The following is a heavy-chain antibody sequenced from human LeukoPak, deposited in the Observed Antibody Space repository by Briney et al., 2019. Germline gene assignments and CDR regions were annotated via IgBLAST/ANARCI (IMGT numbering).Heavy chain of an antibody. D-gene: IGHD5-12*01. Sequence: SETLSLTCTVSGGSISSGSYYWSWIRQPAGKGLEWIGRIYSSGSTNYNPSLKSRVTISLDTSKNQFSLKLSSVTAADTAVYYCARSFRGSDGDFDYWGQGTQVTVSS. CDR3: ARSFRGSDGDFDY. CDR1: GGSISSGSYY. J-gene: IGHJ4*02. CDR2: IYSSGST. V-gene: IGHV4-61*02.